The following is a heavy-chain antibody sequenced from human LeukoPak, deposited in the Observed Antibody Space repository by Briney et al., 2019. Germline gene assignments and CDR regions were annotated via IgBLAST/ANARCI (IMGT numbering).Heavy chain of an antibody. D-gene: IGHD2-2*01. J-gene: IGHJ4*02. CDR1: GYTFTDYF. V-gene: IGHV1-2*02. CDR2: INPNSGAT. Sequence: ASVKVSCKSSGYTFTDYFIHWVRQAPGQGLERMGWINPNSGATKYAQKFQGRVSMTRDTSINTAYMDLTNLRSDDTAIFYCARVKKLMPELEFWGQETLVTVSS. CDR3: ARVKKLMPELEF.